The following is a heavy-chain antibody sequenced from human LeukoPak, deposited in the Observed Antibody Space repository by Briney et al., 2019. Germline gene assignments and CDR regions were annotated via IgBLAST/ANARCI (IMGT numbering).Heavy chain of an antibody. CDR2: IYPGDSDT. Sequence: GESLKISCKGSGYSFTSYWIGWVRQMPGKGLEWMGIIYPGDSDTRYSPSFQGQVTISADKSISTAYLQWSSLKASDTAMYYCARDTLGAYSSSSHSDYWGQGTLVTVSS. V-gene: IGHV5-51*01. D-gene: IGHD6-6*01. CDR1: GYSFTSYW. CDR3: ARDTLGAYSSSSHSDY. J-gene: IGHJ4*02.